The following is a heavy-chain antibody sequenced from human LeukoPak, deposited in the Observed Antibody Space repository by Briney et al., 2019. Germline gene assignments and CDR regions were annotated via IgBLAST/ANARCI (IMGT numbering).Heavy chain of an antibody. CDR1: GFTFRSYW. V-gene: IGHV3-7*01. D-gene: IGHD5-18*01. CDR3: AKGGYINGYDY. Sequence: PGGSLRLSCAASGFTFRSYWMTWVRQPPGKGLEWVANINQDGSKEYYLDSVKGRFTISRDNDKNSLYLQVNSLRAEDTAVYYCAKGGYINGYDYWGQGTLVTVSS. CDR2: INQDGSKE. J-gene: IGHJ4*02.